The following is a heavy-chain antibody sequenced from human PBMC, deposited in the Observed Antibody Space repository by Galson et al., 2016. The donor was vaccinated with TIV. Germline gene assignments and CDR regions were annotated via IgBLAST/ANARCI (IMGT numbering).Heavy chain of an antibody. J-gene: IGHJ4*02. Sequence: ETLSLTCIVSGDSIISSYYWGWIRQTPGKGLEWIATIYYTGITFYNPSLKTPVSISVDTSRNQFSLNLSSVTAADTAVYFCARTAGAGIAARVLFDYWGQGTLVTVSS. V-gene: IGHV4-39*07. D-gene: IGHD6-6*01. CDR2: IYYTGIT. CDR1: GDSIISSYY. CDR3: ARTAGAGIAARVLFDY.